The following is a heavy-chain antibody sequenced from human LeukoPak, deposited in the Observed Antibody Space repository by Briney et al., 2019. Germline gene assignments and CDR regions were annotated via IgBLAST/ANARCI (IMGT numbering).Heavy chain of an antibody. V-gene: IGHV4-59*01. CDR2: IYYSGST. J-gene: IGHJ5*02. Sequence: SSQTLSLTCTVSGGSISSYYWSWIRQPPGKGLEWIGYIYYSGSTTYNPSLKSRVTISVDTSKNQFSLNLSSVTAADTAVYYCAREGDKYANWFDTWGQGTLVTVSS. CDR3: AREGDKYANWFDT. D-gene: IGHD2-8*01. CDR1: GGSISSYY.